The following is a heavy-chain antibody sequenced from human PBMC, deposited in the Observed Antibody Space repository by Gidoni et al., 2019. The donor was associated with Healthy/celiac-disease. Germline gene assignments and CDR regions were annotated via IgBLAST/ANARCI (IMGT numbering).Heavy chain of an antibody. J-gene: IGHJ5*02. CDR3: AREEGSYSTPGGWFDP. CDR2: IIPIFGTA. Sequence: QVQLVQSGAEVKKPGSSVQVSCKASGGPFSSYAISWVRQAPGQGLEWMGGIIPIFGTANYAQKFQGRVTINADESTSTAYMELSSLRSEDTAVYYCAREEGSYSTPGGWFDPWGQGTQVTVSS. D-gene: IGHD6-13*01. CDR1: GGPFSSYA. V-gene: IGHV1-69*01.